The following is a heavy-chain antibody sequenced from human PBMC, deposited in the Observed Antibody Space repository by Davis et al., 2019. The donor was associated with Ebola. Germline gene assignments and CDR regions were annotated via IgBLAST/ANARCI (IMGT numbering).Heavy chain of an antibody. CDR2: IYYSGST. CDR1: GGSISSSSYY. J-gene: IGHJ3*02. D-gene: IGHD3-22*01. V-gene: IGHV4-39*07. Sequence: PSETLSLTCTVSGGSISSSSYYWGWIRQPPGKGLEWIGSIYYSGSTYYNPSLKSRVTISVDTSKNQFSLKLSSVTAADTAVYYCARVPNYYDSSGYDAFDIWGQGTMVTVSS. CDR3: ARVPNYYDSSGYDAFDI.